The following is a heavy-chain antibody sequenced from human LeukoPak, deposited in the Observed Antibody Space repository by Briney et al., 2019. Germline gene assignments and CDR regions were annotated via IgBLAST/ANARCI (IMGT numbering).Heavy chain of an antibody. CDR3: ATRIAAAGGGDYFDY. CDR2: IKQEGSEK. CDR1: GFTFSSYW. D-gene: IGHD6-13*01. V-gene: IGHV3-7*01. Sequence: PGGSLRLSCAASGFTFSSYWMSWVRQAPGKGLEWVANIKQEGSEKYYVDSVKGRFTISRDNAKNSLYLQMNSLRAEDTAVYYCATRIAAAGGGDYFDYWGQGTLVTVSS. J-gene: IGHJ4*02.